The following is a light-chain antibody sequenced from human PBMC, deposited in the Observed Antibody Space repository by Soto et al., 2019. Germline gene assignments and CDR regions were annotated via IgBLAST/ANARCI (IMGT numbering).Light chain of an antibody. Sequence: DIQLTQFPSTLSASLGGTVTITCRASKNLLTYLAWYQQKPGRAPKLLIHDASTLEDGVPSRFSGSGSGTEFSLTISSLQPEDFAMYHCQQYTSDLYTFGQGTKLQ. V-gene: IGKV1-5*01. CDR3: QQYTSDLYT. CDR2: DAS. J-gene: IGKJ2*01. CDR1: KNLLTY.